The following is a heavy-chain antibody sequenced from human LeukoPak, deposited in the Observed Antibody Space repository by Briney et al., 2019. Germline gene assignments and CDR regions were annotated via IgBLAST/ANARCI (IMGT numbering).Heavy chain of an antibody. CDR3: ARAMFGGVIPDY. Sequence: SETLSLTCAVYGGSFSGYYWSWIRQPPGKGLEWIGYIYYSGSTNYNPSLKSRVTISVDTSRNQFSLKLSSVTAADTAVYYCARAMFGGVIPDYWGQGTLVTVSS. CDR2: IYYSGST. CDR1: GGSFSGYY. V-gene: IGHV4-59*01. D-gene: IGHD3-16*02. J-gene: IGHJ4*02.